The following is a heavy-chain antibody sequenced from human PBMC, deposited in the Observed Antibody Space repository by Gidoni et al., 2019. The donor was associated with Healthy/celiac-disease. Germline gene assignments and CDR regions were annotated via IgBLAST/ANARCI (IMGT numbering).Heavy chain of an antibody. V-gene: IGHV3-48*02. D-gene: IGHD3-22*01. CDR1: GFTLRSYI. Sequence: EVQLVESGGGLVQPGGSLRLSCAASGFTLRSYIMNWVRQAPGKGLEWVSYISSSSSTIYYADSVKGRFTISRDNAKNSLYLQMNSLRDEDTAVYYCARDHAPMTRTPFDYWGQGTLVTVSS. CDR3: ARDHAPMTRTPFDY. J-gene: IGHJ4*02. CDR2: ISSSSSTI.